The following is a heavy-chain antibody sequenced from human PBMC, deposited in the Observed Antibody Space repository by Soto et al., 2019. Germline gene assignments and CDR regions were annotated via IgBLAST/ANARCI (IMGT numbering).Heavy chain of an antibody. Sequence: EVQLVESGGDLVQREGSLRLSCVASGFTFSVSSMNWVRQAPGKGLEWFSYITSDTKTIKYADSVKGRFTISRDNAKNSVYLQMNSLRDEDTAVYYCARSVEGHFDYWGQGTVVTVSS. CDR3: ARSVEGHFDY. CDR2: ITSDTKTI. J-gene: IGHJ4*02. D-gene: IGHD6-19*01. CDR1: GFTFSVSS. V-gene: IGHV3-48*02.